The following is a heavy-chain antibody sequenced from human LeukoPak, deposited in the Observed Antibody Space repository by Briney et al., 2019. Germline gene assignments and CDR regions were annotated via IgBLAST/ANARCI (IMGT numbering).Heavy chain of an antibody. J-gene: IGHJ3*02. CDR3: ARDIVGPTPGGAFDI. Sequence: ASVKVSCKASGYTFTNYYMHWVRQAPGQGLEWMGIINPSGGSTTYTQKFQGRVTMTRDMSTSTVYMELSSLRSEDTAMYYCARDIVGPTPGGAFDIWGQGTMVTVSS. D-gene: IGHD1-26*01. CDR1: GYTFTNYY. V-gene: IGHV1-46*01. CDR2: INPSGGST.